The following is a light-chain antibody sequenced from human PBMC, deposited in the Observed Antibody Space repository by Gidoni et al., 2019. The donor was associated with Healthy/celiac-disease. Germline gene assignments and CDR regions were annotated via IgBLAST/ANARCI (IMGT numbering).Light chain of an antibody. J-gene: IGKJ1*01. CDR1: QGISSY. CDR3: QQYYSYPWT. CDR2: AAS. V-gene: IGKV1-8*01. Sequence: AIRMTQSPSSFSASTGDRVTITCRASQGISSYLAWHQQKPGKAPKLLIYAASTLQSRVPSRFSGSGSGTDFTLTISCLQSEDFATYYCQQYYSYPWTFGQGTKVEIK.